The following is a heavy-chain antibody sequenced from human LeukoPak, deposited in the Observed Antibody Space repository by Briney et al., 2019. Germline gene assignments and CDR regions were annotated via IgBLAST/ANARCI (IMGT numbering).Heavy chain of an antibody. CDR2: IYHSGST. J-gene: IGHJ4*02. D-gene: IGHD6-13*01. Sequence: PSETLSLTCAVSGGSIRSDNWWSWVRRPPGKGLEWIGEIYHSGSTNYNPSLKSRVTISKDTSKNQFSVRLSSVTAADTAVYYCARHGSSYSFDSWGQGTLVTVSS. CDR3: ARHGSSYSFDS. V-gene: IGHV4-4*02. CDR1: GGSIRSDNW.